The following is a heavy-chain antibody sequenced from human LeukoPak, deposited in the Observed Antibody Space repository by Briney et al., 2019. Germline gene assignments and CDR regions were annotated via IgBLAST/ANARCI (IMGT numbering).Heavy chain of an antibody. V-gene: IGHV1-8*01. Sequence: ASVKVSCKASGYTLTSYDINWVRQATGQGLEWMGWMNPNSGNTGYAQKFQGRVSMTRNTSISTAYMGLSSLRSEDTAVYYCARSIAGRSYYYYMDVWGKGTTVTVSS. CDR1: GYTLTSYD. CDR3: ARSIAGRSYYYYMDV. D-gene: IGHD6-6*01. CDR2: MNPNSGNT. J-gene: IGHJ6*03.